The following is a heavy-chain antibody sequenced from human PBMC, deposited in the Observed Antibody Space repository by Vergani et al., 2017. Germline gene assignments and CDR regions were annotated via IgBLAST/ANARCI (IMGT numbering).Heavy chain of an antibody. D-gene: IGHD3-16*02. CDR2: IYYSGST. Sequence: QVQLQESGPGLVKPSETLSLTCTVSGGSVSSGSYYWSWIRQPAGKGLEWIGYIYYSGSTNYNPSLKSRVTISVDTSKNQFSLKLSSVTAADTAVYYCARVSRDYVWGSYRWTTFDYWGQGTLVTVSS. V-gene: IGHV4-61*10. CDR3: ARVSRDYVWGSYRWTTFDY. CDR1: GGSVSSGSYY. J-gene: IGHJ4*02.